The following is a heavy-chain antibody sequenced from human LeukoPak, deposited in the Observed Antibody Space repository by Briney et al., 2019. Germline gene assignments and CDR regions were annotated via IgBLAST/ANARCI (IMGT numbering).Heavy chain of an antibody. V-gene: IGHV3-74*01. Sequence: PGGSLRLSCAASGFAFSRYWMHWIRQAPGKGLVWVSAIYTDGTTKRYADSVKGRFTISRDNAKNTLYLQMNSLSVEDTAVYYCASLVVTDDGAFDIWGQGTMVTVSS. CDR3: ASLVVTDDGAFDI. D-gene: IGHD2-21*02. CDR2: IYTDGTTK. J-gene: IGHJ3*02. CDR1: GFAFSRYW.